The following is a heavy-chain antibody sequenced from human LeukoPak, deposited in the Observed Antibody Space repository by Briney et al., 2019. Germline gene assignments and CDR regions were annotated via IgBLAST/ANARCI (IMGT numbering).Heavy chain of an antibody. V-gene: IGHV5-51*01. Sequence: GESLKISCKGSGHSFTSYWIGWVRQMPGKGLEWMGIIYPGDSDTRYSPSFQGQVTISADKSISTAYLQWSSLKASDTAMYYCARLFSGIAVAGTGFDYWGQGTLVTVSS. CDR1: GHSFTSYW. J-gene: IGHJ4*02. CDR3: ARLFSGIAVAGTGFDY. D-gene: IGHD6-19*01. CDR2: IYPGDSDT.